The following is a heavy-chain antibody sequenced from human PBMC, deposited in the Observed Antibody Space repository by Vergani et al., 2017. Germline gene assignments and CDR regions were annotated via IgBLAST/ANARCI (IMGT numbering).Heavy chain of an antibody. Sequence: QVQLVQSGAEVKKPGASVKVSCKASGYTFTSYGISWVRQAPGQGLEWMGWISAYNGNTNYAQKLQGRVTMTTDTSTSSAYMELRSLRSDDTAVYYCARDIVVVVAAYGNAFDIWGQGTMVTVSS. D-gene: IGHD2-15*01. J-gene: IGHJ3*02. V-gene: IGHV1-18*01. CDR1: GYTFTSYG. CDR2: ISAYNGNT. CDR3: ARDIVVVVAAYGNAFDI.